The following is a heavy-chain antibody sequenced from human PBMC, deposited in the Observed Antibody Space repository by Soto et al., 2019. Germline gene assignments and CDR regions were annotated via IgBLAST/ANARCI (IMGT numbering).Heavy chain of an antibody. CDR1: GFTFSTCG. CDR2: ISGSGGST. V-gene: IGHV3-23*01. Sequence: EVQLLESGGGLVQPGGSLRLSCAASGFTFSTCGMSWVRQAPGKGLEWVSIISGSGGSTYYADTVKGRFTISRDNSKNTLYLQMNSLRAEDTAVYYCAKDPATIAVAGTFDYWGQGTLVIVSS. D-gene: IGHD6-19*01. CDR3: AKDPATIAVAGTFDY. J-gene: IGHJ4*02.